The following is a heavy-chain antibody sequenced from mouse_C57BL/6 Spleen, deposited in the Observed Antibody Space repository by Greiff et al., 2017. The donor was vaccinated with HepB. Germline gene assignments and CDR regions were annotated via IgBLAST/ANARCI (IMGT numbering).Heavy chain of an antibody. D-gene: IGHD2-3*01. CDR1: GYTFTDYE. CDR3: TRRWDGYYGFAY. J-gene: IGHJ3*01. CDR2: IDPETGGT. V-gene: IGHV1-15*01. Sequence: VKLMESGAELVRPGASVTLSCKASGYTFTDYEMHWVKQTPVHGLEWIGAIDPETGGTAYNQKFKGKAILTADKSSSTAYMELRSLTSEDSAVYYCTRRWDGYYGFAYWGQGTLVTVSA.